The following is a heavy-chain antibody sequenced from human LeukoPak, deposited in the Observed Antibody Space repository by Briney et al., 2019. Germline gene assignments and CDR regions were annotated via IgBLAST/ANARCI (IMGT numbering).Heavy chain of an antibody. CDR1: GFTFSSYG. CDR2: ISYDGSNK. Sequence: GRSLRLSCAASGFTFSSYGMHWVRQAPGKGLEWVAVISYDGSNKYYADSVKGRFPISRDNSKNTLYLQMNSLRAEDTAVYYCAKDGRYCSGGSCYLYYYYGMDVWGKGTTVTVSS. CDR3: AKDGRYCSGGSCYLYYYYGMDV. D-gene: IGHD2-15*01. J-gene: IGHJ6*04. V-gene: IGHV3-30*18.